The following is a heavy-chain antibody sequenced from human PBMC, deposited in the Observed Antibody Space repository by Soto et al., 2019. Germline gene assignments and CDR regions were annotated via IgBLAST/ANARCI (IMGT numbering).Heavy chain of an antibody. D-gene: IGHD3-22*01. Sequence: QITLKESGPTLVKPTQTLTLTCTFSGFSLSTSGVGVGWIRQPPGKALEWLALIYWDDDKRYSPSLKSRLTIPKDTSXKXVFXTMTNMDPVDTATYYCAHSLIGYYYDSSGSNWFDPWGQGTLVTVSS. J-gene: IGHJ5*02. V-gene: IGHV2-5*02. CDR2: IYWDDDK. CDR3: AHSLIGYYYDSSGSNWFDP. CDR1: GFSLSTSGVG.